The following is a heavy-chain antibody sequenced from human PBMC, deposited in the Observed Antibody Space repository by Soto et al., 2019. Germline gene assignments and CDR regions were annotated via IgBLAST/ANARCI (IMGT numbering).Heavy chain of an antibody. Sequence: EVQLVQSGAEVKKPGESLRISCKGSGYSFTSYWISWVRQMPGKGLEWMGRIDPSDSYTNYSPSFQGHVTISADKSISTAYLQWSSLKASDTAMYYCAKGVGYYYDSSGYYHNDYWGQGTLVTVSS. D-gene: IGHD3-22*01. CDR2: IDPSDSYT. CDR3: AKGVGYYYDSSGYYHNDY. V-gene: IGHV5-10-1*03. CDR1: GYSFTSYW. J-gene: IGHJ4*02.